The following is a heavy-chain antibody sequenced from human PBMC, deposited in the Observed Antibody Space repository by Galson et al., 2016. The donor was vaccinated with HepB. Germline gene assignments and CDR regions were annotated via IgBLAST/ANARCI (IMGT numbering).Heavy chain of an antibody. V-gene: IGHV1-18*04. CDR3: ARDVGLHDCSSGYYYYYMDV. CDR2: ISPYNGNT. CDR1: GYTFTNYG. Sequence: SVKVSCKASGYTFTNYGITWVRQAPGQGLEWMGWISPYNGNTTYAQKLQGRVTMTTDTSTRTAYKELSSRRSDDTAAYYCARDVGLHDCSSGYYYYYMDVWGRVTTVTVSS. D-gene: IGHD3-3*01. J-gene: IGHJ6*03.